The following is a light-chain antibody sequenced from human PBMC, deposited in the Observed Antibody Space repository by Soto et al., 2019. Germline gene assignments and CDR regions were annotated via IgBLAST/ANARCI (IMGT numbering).Light chain of an antibody. V-gene: IGKV3-20*01. CDR1: QSISSNY. Sequence: EIVLTQSPGTLSLFPGERATLSCRASQSISSNYLAWYQHKPGQAPRLLIHGASNRATGIPDRFSGVGSGTDFTLTISRLEPEDFAVYYCNQYGSAPAWTFGQGTKVEIK. CDR3: NQYGSAPAWT. CDR2: GAS. J-gene: IGKJ1*01.